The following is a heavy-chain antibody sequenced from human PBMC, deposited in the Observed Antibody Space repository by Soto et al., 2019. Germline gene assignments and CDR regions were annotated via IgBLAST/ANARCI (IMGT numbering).Heavy chain of an antibody. V-gene: IGHV6-1*01. J-gene: IGHJ6*03. CDR2: TYYRSKWYN. Sequence: SQTLSLTCAISGDSVSSNSAAWNWIRQSPSRGLEWLGRTYYRSKWYNDYAVSVKSRITINPDTSKNQFSLQLNSVTLEDTAVYYCAREEQVGYSGDYYYYYYMDVWGKGTTVTVSS. CDR3: AREEQVGYSGDYYYYYYMDV. D-gene: IGHD2-15*01. CDR1: GDSVSSNSAA.